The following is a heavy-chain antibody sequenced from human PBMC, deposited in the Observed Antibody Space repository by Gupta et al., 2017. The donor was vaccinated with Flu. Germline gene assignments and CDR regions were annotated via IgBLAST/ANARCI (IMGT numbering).Heavy chain of an antibody. CDR3: AKDLGGYSYGLYY. D-gene: IGHD5-18*01. V-gene: IGHV3-30*18. CDR2: ISYDGSNK. Sequence: QVQLVESVAGVVQPGRSLKLSCAASGFTFSSYGMHWVRQAPGKGLEWVAVISYDGSNKYYADSVKGRFTISRDNSKNTLYLQMNSLRAEDTAVYYCAKDLGGYSYGLYYWGQGTLVTVSS. J-gene: IGHJ4*02. CDR1: GFTFSSYG.